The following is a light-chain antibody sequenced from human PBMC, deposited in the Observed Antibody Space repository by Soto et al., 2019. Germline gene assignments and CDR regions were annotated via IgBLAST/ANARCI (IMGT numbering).Light chain of an antibody. J-gene: IGKJ1*01. V-gene: IGKV3D-15*01. CDR2: GAS. Sequence: EVVLTQSPVTLSLSPGERATLSCRASQSFRGLLAWYQQKPGQAPRVLIYGASKRATGIPDRFSGSGSGTDFTLTISSVQSEDFAVYYCQQYNNWLQTFGQGTKVDI. CDR1: QSFRGL. CDR3: QQYNNWLQT.